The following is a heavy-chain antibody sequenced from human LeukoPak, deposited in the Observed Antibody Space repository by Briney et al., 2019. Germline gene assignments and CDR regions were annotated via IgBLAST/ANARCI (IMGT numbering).Heavy chain of an antibody. CDR3: ARSRGYEQPLYYYYYYGMDV. J-gene: IGHJ6*02. Sequence: GGSLRLSCAASGFTFSSYAMHRVRQAPAKGLERVAVISYDGSNKYYADSVKGRFTISRDNSKNTLYLQMNSLRAEDTAVYYCARSRGYEQPLYYYYYYGMDVWGQGTTVTVSS. V-gene: IGHV3-30*04. D-gene: IGHD5-12*01. CDR1: GFTFSSYA. CDR2: ISYDGSNK.